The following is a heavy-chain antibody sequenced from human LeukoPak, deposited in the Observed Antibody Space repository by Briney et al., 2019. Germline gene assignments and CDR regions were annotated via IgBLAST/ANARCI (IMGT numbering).Heavy chain of an antibody. Sequence: ASVKVSCKASGYTFTGYYMHWVRQAPGQGLEWMGWINPNSGGTNYAQKFQGRVTMTRDTSISTAYMELSRLRSDDTAVYYCARAPRSYYDSSGYYGLWGQGTLVTVSS. CDR2: INPNSGGT. V-gene: IGHV1-2*02. CDR1: GYTFTGYY. D-gene: IGHD3-22*01. J-gene: IGHJ4*02. CDR3: ARAPRSYYDSSGYYGL.